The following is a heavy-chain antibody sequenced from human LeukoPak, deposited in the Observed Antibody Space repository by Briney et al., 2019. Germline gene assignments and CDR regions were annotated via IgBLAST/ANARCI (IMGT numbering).Heavy chain of an antibody. CDR3: AKDGYYDFWSGYYKDPYYFDY. D-gene: IGHD3-3*01. V-gene: IGHV3-23*01. CDR1: GFTFSSYA. Sequence: GGSLRLSCAASGFTFSSYAMSWVRQAPGKGLEGVSGISGSGGSTYYADSVKGRFTISRDNSKNTLYLQMNSLRAEDTAVYYCAKDGYYDFWSGYYKDPYYFDYWGQGTLVTVSS. CDR2: ISGSGGST. J-gene: IGHJ4*02.